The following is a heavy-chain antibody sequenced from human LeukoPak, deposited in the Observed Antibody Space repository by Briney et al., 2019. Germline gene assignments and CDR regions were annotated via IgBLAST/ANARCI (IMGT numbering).Heavy chain of an antibody. D-gene: IGHD1-14*01. CDR2: ISPSGGTI. CDR1: GFTFSDYD. V-gene: IGHV3-11*04. J-gene: IGHJ4*02. Sequence: GGSLRLSCAASGFTFSDYDMSWIRQAPGKGLEWVSYISPSGGTIYYADSVKGRFTISRDNSKNTLNLQMNSLRAEDTAVYYCARDFGNYFDYWGQGTLVTVSS. CDR3: ARDFGNYFDY.